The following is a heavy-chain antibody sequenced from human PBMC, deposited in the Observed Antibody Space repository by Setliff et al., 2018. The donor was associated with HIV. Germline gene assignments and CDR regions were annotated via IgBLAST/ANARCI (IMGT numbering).Heavy chain of an antibody. J-gene: IGHJ4*02. CDR3: ARVGSSG. D-gene: IGHD3-22*01. CDR2: INANGGGT. V-gene: IGHV1-46*01. CDR1: GYNFISYH. Sequence: ASVKVSCKASGYNFISYHLHWLRQAPGQGLEWMGIINANGGGTSYAQKFQGRVTITRDTSTNTVYMEMSGLTFDDTAVYYCARVGSSGWGQGTLVTVSS.